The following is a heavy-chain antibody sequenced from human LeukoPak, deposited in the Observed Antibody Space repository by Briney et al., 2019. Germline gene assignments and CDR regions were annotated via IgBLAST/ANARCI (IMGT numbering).Heavy chain of an antibody. J-gene: IGHJ4*02. D-gene: IGHD6-6*01. CDR3: ARGPGARFYFDN. Sequence: SETLSLTCAVYGGSFSGYYWSWIRQPPGKGLEWIGEINHSGSTYYNPSLKSRVNISVDTSKNQFSLKLTSVTAADTAVYYCARGPGARFYFDNWGQGTLVTVSS. CDR2: INHSGST. CDR1: GGSFSGYY. V-gene: IGHV4-34*01.